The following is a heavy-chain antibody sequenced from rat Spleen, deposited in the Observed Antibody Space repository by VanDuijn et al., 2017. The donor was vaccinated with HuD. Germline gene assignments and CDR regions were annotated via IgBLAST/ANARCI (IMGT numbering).Heavy chain of an antibody. Sequence: EVQLVESGGGLVQPGRSLKLSCAASGFTFSNYGMHWIRQAPTKGLEWVASISPSGGSTYYRDSVKGRFTFSRDNARNTLYLQMDSLRSEDTATYYCARRYYSGFDYWGQGVMVTVSS. D-gene: IGHD1-1*01. CDR1: GFTFSNYG. CDR2: ISPSGGST. CDR3: ARRYYSGFDY. J-gene: IGHJ2*01. V-gene: IGHV5-19*01.